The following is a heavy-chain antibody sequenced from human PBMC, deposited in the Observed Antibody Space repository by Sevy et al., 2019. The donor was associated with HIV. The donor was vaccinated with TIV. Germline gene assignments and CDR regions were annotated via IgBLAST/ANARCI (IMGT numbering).Heavy chain of an antibody. CDR1: GITVSSSY. D-gene: IGHD2-2*01. V-gene: IGHV3-53*01. CDR3: VTEEYTSSWITGWFDA. Sequence: GGSLRLSCSVSGITVSSSYMSWVRQTPGKGLEWVSVIFSGGGTSHADSVKGRFSISRDDSENTVYLQMKSLRAEDTGTYYCVTEEYTSSWITGWFDAWGQGTLVTVSS. J-gene: IGHJ5*02. CDR2: IFSGGGT.